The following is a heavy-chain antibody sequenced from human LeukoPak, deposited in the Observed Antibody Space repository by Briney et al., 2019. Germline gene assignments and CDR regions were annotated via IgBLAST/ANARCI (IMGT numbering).Heavy chain of an antibody. D-gene: IGHD2-2*02. Sequence: GGSLRLSCAASGFTFSSYSMNWVRQAPGKGLEWVSSISSSSSYIYYADSVKGRFTISRDNAKNSLYLQMNSLRAEDTAVYYCVRAVPAAVLGAFDIWGQGSMVTVSS. J-gene: IGHJ3*02. CDR1: GFTFSSYS. CDR3: VRAVPAAVLGAFDI. V-gene: IGHV3-21*01. CDR2: ISSSSSYI.